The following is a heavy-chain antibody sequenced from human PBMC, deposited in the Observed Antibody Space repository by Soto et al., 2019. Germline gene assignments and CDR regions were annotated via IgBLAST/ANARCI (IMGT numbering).Heavy chain of an antibody. CDR1: GGSFSGYY. CDR2: INHSGST. J-gene: IGHJ4*02. D-gene: IGHD2-8*01. CDR3: ARGFGVWAY. Sequence: SETLSLTCAVYGGSFSGYYWSWIRQPPGKGLEWIGEINHSGSTNYNPSLKSRVTISVDASKNQFSLKLSSVTAADTAVYYCARGFGVWAYWGQGTLVTVSS. V-gene: IGHV4-34*01.